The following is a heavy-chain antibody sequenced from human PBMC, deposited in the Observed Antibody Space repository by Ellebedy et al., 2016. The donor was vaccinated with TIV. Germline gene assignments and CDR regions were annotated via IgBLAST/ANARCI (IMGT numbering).Heavy chain of an antibody. V-gene: IGHV3-9*01. D-gene: IGHD6-13*01. Sequence: SLKISCAASGFTFEDFAMHWVRQAPGMGLEWVSGISGNSGTMHYTDSVKGRFTISRDNAKNSLYLQMHSLRAEDTAFYYCVKGSIAVTGTCFDSWGQGTLVTVSS. CDR2: ISGNSGTM. J-gene: IGHJ4*02. CDR1: GFTFEDFA. CDR3: VKGSIAVTGTCFDS.